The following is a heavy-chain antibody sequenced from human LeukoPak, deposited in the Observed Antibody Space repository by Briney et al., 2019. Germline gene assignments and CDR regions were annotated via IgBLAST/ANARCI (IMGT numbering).Heavy chain of an antibody. V-gene: IGHV1-46*01. D-gene: IGHD3-22*01. CDR1: GYTFTSYY. Sequence: ASVKVPCKASGYTFTSYYMHWVRQAPGQGLEGMGIINPSGGSTSYAQKFQGRVTMTRDTSTRTVYMELSSLRSEDTAVYYCARPSDSSGYALTQYYFDYWGQGTLVTVSS. J-gene: IGHJ4*02. CDR3: ARPSDSSGYALTQYYFDY. CDR2: INPSGGST.